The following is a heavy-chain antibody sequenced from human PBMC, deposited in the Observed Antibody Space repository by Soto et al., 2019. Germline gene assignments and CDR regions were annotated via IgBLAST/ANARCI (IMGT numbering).Heavy chain of an antibody. CDR3: KKRFEFCFVCGSLDI. V-gene: IGHV1-24*01. Sequence: ASVKVSCKVSGYTLTELSMHWVRQAPGKGLEWMGGFDPEDGETIYAQKFQGRVTMTEDTSTDTAYMELSSLRSEDTAVYYCKKRFEFCFVCGSLDIWGKGKMVTVSS. CDR2: FDPEDGET. J-gene: IGHJ3*02. CDR1: GYTLTELS. D-gene: IGHD2-21*01.